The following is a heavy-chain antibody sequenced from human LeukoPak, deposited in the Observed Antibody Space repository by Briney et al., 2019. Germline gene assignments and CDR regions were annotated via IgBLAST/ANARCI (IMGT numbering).Heavy chain of an antibody. Sequence: GGSLRLSCVASGFTFSNYAVSWVRQAPGKGLEWVSTISNGAGTTYYADSVKGRFTISRDNSKNTLYLQMNSLRAEDTAVYYCARAVAAAGPGDLWGRGTLVTVSS. V-gene: IGHV3-23*01. CDR1: GFTFSNYA. J-gene: IGHJ2*01. D-gene: IGHD6-13*01. CDR2: ISNGAGTT. CDR3: ARAVAAAGPGDL.